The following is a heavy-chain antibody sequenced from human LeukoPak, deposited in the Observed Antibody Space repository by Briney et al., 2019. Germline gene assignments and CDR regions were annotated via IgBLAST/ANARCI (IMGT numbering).Heavy chain of an antibody. CDR2: INPNSGGT. CDR3: ARGVRAAAGPGKNWFDP. J-gene: IGHJ5*02. V-gene: IGHV1-2*02. Sequence: ASVKVSCKASGYIFTDYYMSWVRQAPGQGLEWMGWINPNSGGTNYAQKFQGRVTMTRDTSISTAYMELSNLRSEDTAVYYCARGVRAAAGPGKNWFDPWGQGTLVTVSS. CDR1: GYIFTDYY. D-gene: IGHD6-13*01.